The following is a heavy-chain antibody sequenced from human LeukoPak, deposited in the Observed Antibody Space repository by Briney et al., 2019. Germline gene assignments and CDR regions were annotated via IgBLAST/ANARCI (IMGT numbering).Heavy chain of an antibody. Sequence: GGSLRLSCAASGFTFSSYSMNWVRQAPGKGLEWVSSISSSSSYIYYADSVKGRFTISRDNAKNSLYLQMNSLRAEDTAVYYCARDYYDSSGYFYLDYYYGLDVWGQGTTVTVSS. J-gene: IGHJ6*02. CDR1: GFTFSSYS. CDR3: ARDYYDSSGYFYLDYYYGLDV. D-gene: IGHD3-22*01. V-gene: IGHV3-21*01. CDR2: ISSSSSYI.